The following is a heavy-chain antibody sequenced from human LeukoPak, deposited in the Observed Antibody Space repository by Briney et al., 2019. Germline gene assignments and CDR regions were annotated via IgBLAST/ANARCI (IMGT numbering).Heavy chain of an antibody. CDR3: ASLGYPSLGYYYYGMDV. CDR2: IYYSGST. J-gene: IGHJ6*02. CDR1: GGSISSYY. Sequence: SETLSLTCTVSGGSISSYYWSWLRQPPGKGLEWIGYIYYSGSTNYNPSLKSRVTISVDTSKNQFSLKLSSVTAADTAVYYCASLGYPSLGYYYYGMDVWGQGTTVTVSS. V-gene: IGHV4-59*01. D-gene: IGHD2-15*01.